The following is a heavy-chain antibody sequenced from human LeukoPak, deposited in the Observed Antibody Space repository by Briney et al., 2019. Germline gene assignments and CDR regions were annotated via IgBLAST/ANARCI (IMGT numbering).Heavy chain of an antibody. Sequence: SETLSLTCTVSGGSISSGGYSWSWIRQHPGKGLEWIGYIYYSGSTYYNPSLKSRVTISVDTSKNQFSLKLSSVTAADTAVYYCARADCGDYGRIENWFDPWGQGTLVTVSS. CDR2: IYYSGST. J-gene: IGHJ5*02. V-gene: IGHV4-31*03. CDR3: ARADCGDYGRIENWFDP. CDR1: GGSISSGGYS. D-gene: IGHD4-17*01.